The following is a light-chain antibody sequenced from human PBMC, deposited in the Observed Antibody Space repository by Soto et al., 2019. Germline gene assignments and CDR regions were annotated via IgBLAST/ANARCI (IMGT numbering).Light chain of an antibody. CDR2: GAS. CDR1: QYIGSN. V-gene: IGKV3-15*01. CDR3: QQYNNWPSIT. J-gene: IGKJ5*01. Sequence: EIVMTQSPATLSVSPGERATLSCRASQYIGSNLAWYQQKPGQAPRLLIYGASTRATGIPARFSGSGSGTEFTLTISSLQSEDVATYYCQQYNNWPSITFGQGTRLEIK.